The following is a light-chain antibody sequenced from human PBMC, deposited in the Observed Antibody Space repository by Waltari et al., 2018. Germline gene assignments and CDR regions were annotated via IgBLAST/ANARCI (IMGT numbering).Light chain of an antibody. J-gene: IGLJ2*01. V-gene: IGLV1-44*01. CDR3: AAWDDSLSGHWV. Sequence: QSALTQQPSASGTPGQRVTISCSGSSSNIGTNLVNWYQQLPGKSPKLLVYRNDQRPSGVPDRFSGSKSGTSASLAISGLQSEDEADYYCAAWDDSLSGHWVFGGGTKVTVL. CDR2: RND. CDR1: SSNIGTNL.